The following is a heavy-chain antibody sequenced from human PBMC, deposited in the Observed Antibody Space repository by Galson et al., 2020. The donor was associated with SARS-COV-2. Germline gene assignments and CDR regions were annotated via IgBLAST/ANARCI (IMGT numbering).Heavy chain of an antibody. V-gene: IGHV3-64D*09. CDR3: LSYSSSRHNY. J-gene: IGHJ4*02. CDR2: MSPNGGTS. D-gene: IGHD3-22*01. CDR1: GFIFSDYA. Sequence: GGSLRLSCSASGFIFSDYAMHWVRQAPGKGLEYVSAMSPNGGTSFYSDSVSGRFTMSRDNSKNMFYLQMAGLVVEDTAFYYCLSYSSSRHNYWGQGTLVTVSS.